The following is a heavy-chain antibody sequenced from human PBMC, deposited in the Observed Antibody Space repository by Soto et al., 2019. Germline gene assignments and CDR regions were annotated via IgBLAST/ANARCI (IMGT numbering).Heavy chain of an antibody. J-gene: IGHJ6*02. CDR2: IYYSGST. CDR3: ARARGAVAPYYYYGMDV. V-gene: IGHV4-59*08. CDR1: GGSISSYY. D-gene: IGHD6-19*01. Sequence: SETLSLICTVSGGSISSYYWSWIRQPPGKGLEWIGYIYYSGSTNYNPSLKSRVTISVDTSKNQFSLKLSSVTAADTAVYYCARARGAVAPYYYYGMDVWGQGTTVTVSS.